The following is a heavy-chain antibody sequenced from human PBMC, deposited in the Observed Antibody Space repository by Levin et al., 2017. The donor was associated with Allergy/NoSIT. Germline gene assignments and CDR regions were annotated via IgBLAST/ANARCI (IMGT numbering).Heavy chain of an antibody. V-gene: IGHV4-59*01. D-gene: IGHD2-15*01. CDR3: ARGVVVVVAGNAFDI. J-gene: IGHJ3*02. Sequence: SQTLSLTCTVSGGSISSYYWSWLRQPPGKGLEWIGYIYYSGSTNYNPSLKSRVTISVDTSKNQFSLKLSSVTAADTAVYYCARGVVVVVAGNAFDIWGQGTMVTVSS. CDR1: GGSISSYY. CDR2: IYYSGST.